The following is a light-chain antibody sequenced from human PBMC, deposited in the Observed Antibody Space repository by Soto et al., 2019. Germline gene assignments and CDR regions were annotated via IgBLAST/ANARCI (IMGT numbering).Light chain of an antibody. CDR1: SSDVGGYNS. CDR3: CSYAGSYTDV. V-gene: IGLV2-11*01. J-gene: IGLJ1*01. Sequence: QSALTQPRSVSGSPGQSVTISCTGTSSDVGGYNSVSWYQQHPGKAPKLMIYDVSKRPSGVPDRCSGSKSGNTASLTISGLQAEDEAAYYCCSYAGSYTDVFGTGTKLTVL. CDR2: DVS.